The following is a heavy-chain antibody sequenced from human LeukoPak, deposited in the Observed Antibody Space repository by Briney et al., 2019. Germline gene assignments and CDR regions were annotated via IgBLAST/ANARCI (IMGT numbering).Heavy chain of an antibody. CDR2: IFYSGST. CDR3: ARHGSIVGASSQR. J-gene: IGHJ1*01. Sequence: KPSETLSLTCTVSGGSISSSSYYWGWIRQPPGKGLEWIGSIFYSGSTYYNPSLKSRVTIDTPKNQFSLKLSSVTAADTAVYYCARHGSIVGASSQRRGQGTLITVSS. CDR1: GGSISSSSYY. D-gene: IGHD1-26*01. V-gene: IGHV4-39*01.